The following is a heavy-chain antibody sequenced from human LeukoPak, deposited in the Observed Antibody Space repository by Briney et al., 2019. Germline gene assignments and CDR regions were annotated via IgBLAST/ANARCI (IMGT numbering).Heavy chain of an antibody. Sequence: GGSLRLSCAASGFTFSSYGMHWVRQAPGKGLEWVAFIRYDGSNKYYADSVKGRFTISRDNSKNTLYLQMNSLRAEDTALYYCAKGVPGSYYYFDYWGQGTLVTVSS. CDR2: IRYDGSNK. V-gene: IGHV3-30*02. CDR1: GFTFSSYG. J-gene: IGHJ4*02. CDR3: AKGVPGSYYYFDY. D-gene: IGHD1-26*01.